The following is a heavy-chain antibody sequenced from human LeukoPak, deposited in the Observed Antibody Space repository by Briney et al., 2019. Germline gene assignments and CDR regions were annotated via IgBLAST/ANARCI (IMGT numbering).Heavy chain of an antibody. CDR3: ARSTTGYFDWLSQWY. CDR2: ISSSGSTI. CDR1: GFTFSDYY. V-gene: IGHV3-11*04. Sequence: GGSLRLSCAASGFTFSDYYMSWIRQAPGKGLEWVSYISSSGSTIYYADSVEGRFTISRDNAKNSLYLQMNSLRAEDTAVYYCARSTTGYFDWLSQWYWGQGTLVTVSS. D-gene: IGHD3-9*01. J-gene: IGHJ4*02.